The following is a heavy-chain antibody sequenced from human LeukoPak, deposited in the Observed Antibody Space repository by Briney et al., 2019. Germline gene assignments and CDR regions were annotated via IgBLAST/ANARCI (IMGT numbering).Heavy chain of an antibody. Sequence: GGSLRLSCAASGFTFSSYAMSWVRQAPGKGLEWVSAVSGSGGSTYYADSVKGRFTISRDNSKNTLYLQMNSLRAEDTAVYYCAKTPILRFLEWLSTNDYYYMDVWGKGTTVTVSS. CDR2: VSGSGGST. V-gene: IGHV3-23*01. CDR3: AKTPILRFLEWLSTNDYYYMDV. D-gene: IGHD3-3*01. J-gene: IGHJ6*03. CDR1: GFTFSSYA.